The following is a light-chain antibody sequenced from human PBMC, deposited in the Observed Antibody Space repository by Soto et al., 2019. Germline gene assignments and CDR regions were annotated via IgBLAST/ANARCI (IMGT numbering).Light chain of an antibody. V-gene: IGLV2-14*01. Sequence: QSVLTQPASVSGSPGQSITISCTGTNNDVGGYNYVSWYQQHPGKAPKFMIYDVNNRPSGVSDRFSGSKSGNTASLTISGLQADDEADHYCSSYTTSSTYVFGTGTKVTVL. CDR2: DVN. J-gene: IGLJ1*01. CDR3: SSYTTSSTYV. CDR1: NNDVGGYNY.